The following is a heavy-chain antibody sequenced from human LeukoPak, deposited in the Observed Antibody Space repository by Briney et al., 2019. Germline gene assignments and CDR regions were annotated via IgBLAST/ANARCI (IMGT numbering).Heavy chain of an antibody. V-gene: IGHV3-49*04. CDR2: IRSKAYGGTT. Sequence: GGSLRLSCTASGFTFGDYAMSWVRQAPGKGLDWVGFIRSKAYGGTTEYAASVKGRFTISRDDSKSIAYLQMNSLKTEDTAVYYCTRHTYYYGSGSKIDYWGQGTLVTVSS. J-gene: IGHJ4*02. D-gene: IGHD3-10*01. CDR3: TRHTYYYGSGSKIDY. CDR1: GFTFGDYA.